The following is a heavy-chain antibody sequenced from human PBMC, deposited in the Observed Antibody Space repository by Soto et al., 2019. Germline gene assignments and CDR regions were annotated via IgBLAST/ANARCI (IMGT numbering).Heavy chain of an antibody. CDR1: GGSISSSSYY. V-gene: IGHV4-39*01. CDR2: IYYSGSA. CDR3: ARXLGYCSGGSCYSFAFDI. J-gene: IGHJ3*02. D-gene: IGHD2-15*01. Sequence: SETLSLTCTVSGGSISSSSYYWGWIRQPPGKGLEWIGSIYYSGSAYYNPSLKSRVTISVDTSKNQFSLKLSSVTAADTAVYYCARXLGYCSGGSCYSFAFDIWGPGTMVTVSS.